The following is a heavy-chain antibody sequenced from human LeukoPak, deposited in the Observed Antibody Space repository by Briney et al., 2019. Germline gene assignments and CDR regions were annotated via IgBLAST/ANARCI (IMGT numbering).Heavy chain of an antibody. J-gene: IGHJ4*02. CDR2: ISYDGSNK. CDR1: GFTFSSYA. CDR3: ARDPRQYSSGWYYFDY. D-gene: IGHD6-19*01. Sequence: GRSLRLSCAASGFTFSSYAMHWVRQAPGKGLEWVAVISYDGSNKYYADSVKGRITISRDDSKNTLYLQMNSLRAEDTAVYYCARDPRQYSSGWYYFDYWGQGTLVTVSS. V-gene: IGHV3-30-3*01.